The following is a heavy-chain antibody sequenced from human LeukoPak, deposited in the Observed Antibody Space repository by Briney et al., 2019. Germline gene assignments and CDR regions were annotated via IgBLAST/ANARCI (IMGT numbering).Heavy chain of an antibody. CDR3: ARLPLTISGYPPDY. CDR2: IYYSGST. V-gene: IGHV4-39*01. Sequence: SETLSLTCTLSGVSISNNTYLWGWIRQSPEKGLEWTGSIYYSGSTYYNPSLKSRLTISRDTSKNQISLKLTSVTAAETAVYYCARLPLTISGYPPDYRGQGTLVSVSS. CDR1: GVSISNNTYL. J-gene: IGHJ4*02. D-gene: IGHD3-22*01.